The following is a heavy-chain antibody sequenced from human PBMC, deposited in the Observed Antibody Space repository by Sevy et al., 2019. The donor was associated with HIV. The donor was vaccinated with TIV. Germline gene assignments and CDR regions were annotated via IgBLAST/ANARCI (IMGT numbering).Heavy chain of an antibody. V-gene: IGHV3-11*04. Sequence: GGSLRLSCAASGLTFSDYYMSWIRQAPGKGLEWVSHISSSSITIYYADSVKGRFTISRDNAKNSLYLQMNSLRAEDTALYYCARRAAYCGDDCYAFDIWGQGTMVTVSS. J-gene: IGHJ3*02. D-gene: IGHD2-21*02. CDR1: GLTFSDYY. CDR3: ARRAAYCGDDCYAFDI. CDR2: ISSSSITI.